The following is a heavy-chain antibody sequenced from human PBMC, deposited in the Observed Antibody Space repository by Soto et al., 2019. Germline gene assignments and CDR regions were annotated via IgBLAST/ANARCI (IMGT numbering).Heavy chain of an antibody. CDR2: ISGSGGST. D-gene: IGHD6-13*01. Sequence: PGGSLRLSCAASGFTFSSYAMSWVRQAPGKGLEWVSAISGSGGSTYYADSVKGRFTISRDNSKNTLYLQMSSLRSEDTAVYYCARGYSSSWWPRLFFDYWGQGTLVTVSS. V-gene: IGHV3-23*01. J-gene: IGHJ4*02. CDR1: GFTFSSYA. CDR3: ARGYSSSWWPRLFFDY.